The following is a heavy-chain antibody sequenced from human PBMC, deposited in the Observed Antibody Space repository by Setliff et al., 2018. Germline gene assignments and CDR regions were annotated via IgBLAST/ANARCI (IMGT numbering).Heavy chain of an antibody. CDR2: ISHSGNT. J-gene: IGHJ5*02. Sequence: PSETLSLTCSVSGDSIFDNYWSWIRQSPGRGLEWIAYISHSGNTNYNPSFKSGVTISIDTSKNQFSLKVNAVTAADTAVYFCARVLVLGYNWFDPWGQGTLVTVSS. D-gene: IGHD3-10*01. V-gene: IGHV4-34*01. CDR1: GDSIFDNY. CDR3: ARVLVLGYNWFDP.